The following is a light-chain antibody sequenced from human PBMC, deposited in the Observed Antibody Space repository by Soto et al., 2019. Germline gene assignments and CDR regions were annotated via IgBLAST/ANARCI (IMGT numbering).Light chain of an antibody. CDR1: QTVRNNY. Sequence: EFVLTQSPGTLSLSPGERATLSCRASQTVRNNYLAWYQQKPGQAPRLLIYDASSRDTGIPDRFSGGGSGTHFTLTISRLEPEDFAVYYCQQFSSYPLTFGGGTKVEIK. CDR2: DAS. CDR3: QQFSSYPLT. V-gene: IGKV3-20*01. J-gene: IGKJ4*01.